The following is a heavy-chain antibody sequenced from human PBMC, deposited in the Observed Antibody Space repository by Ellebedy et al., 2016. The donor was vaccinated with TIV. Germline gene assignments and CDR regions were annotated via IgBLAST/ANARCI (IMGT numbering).Heavy chain of an antibody. CDR3: PYSSGWYKFDD. J-gene: IGHJ4*02. Sequence: GESLKISCEASGFTFTSYWMYWVRQAPGKGLEWVATVKQDGTEKFYVDSVKGRFTISRDNAKKSMYLQMNSLRAEDTAVYYCPYSSGWYKFDDWGQGTLVTVSS. V-gene: IGHV3-7*01. D-gene: IGHD6-19*01. CDR2: VKQDGTEK. CDR1: GFTFTSYW.